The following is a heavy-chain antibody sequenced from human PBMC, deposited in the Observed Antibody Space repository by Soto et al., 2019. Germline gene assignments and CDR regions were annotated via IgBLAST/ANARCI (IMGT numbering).Heavy chain of an antibody. CDR2: IIPIFGTA. CDR1: GVTFSSYA. Sequence: GASVKVSCKASGVTFSSYAISWVRQAPGQGLEWMGGIIPIFGTANYAQKFQGRVTITADESTSTAYMELSSLRSEDTAVYYCASRMTTVTSGFDYWGQGTLVTVSS. D-gene: IGHD4-17*01. J-gene: IGHJ4*02. CDR3: ASRMTTVTSGFDY. V-gene: IGHV1-69*13.